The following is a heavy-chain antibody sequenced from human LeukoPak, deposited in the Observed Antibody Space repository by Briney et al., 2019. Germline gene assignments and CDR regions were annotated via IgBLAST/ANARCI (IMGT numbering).Heavy chain of an antibody. Sequence: ASVKVSCKASGYVFTSYDINWVRQATGQGLEWMGGMIPDSGNTGYAQKFQARVTMTRNTSINTAYLELSSMRSDDTAVYYCAVRAGSYWFDPWGQGTLVTVSP. CDR2: MIPDSGNT. V-gene: IGHV1-8*01. J-gene: IGHJ5*02. CDR1: GYVFTSYD. D-gene: IGHD1-26*01. CDR3: AVRAGSYWFDP.